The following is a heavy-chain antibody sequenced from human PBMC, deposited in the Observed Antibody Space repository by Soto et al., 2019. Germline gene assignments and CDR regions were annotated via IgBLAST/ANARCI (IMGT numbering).Heavy chain of an antibody. D-gene: IGHD2-15*01. CDR1: GFTFSSYW. V-gene: IGHV3-7*01. CDR3: ARGGLRIYSYMDV. J-gene: IGHJ6*03. Sequence: EVQLVESGGGLVQPGGSLRLSCAASGFTFSSYWMSWVRQAPGKGLEWVANIKQDGSEKYYVDSVKGRFTISRDNAKHSLYLQMNSLRAEDTAVYYCARGGLRIYSYMDVWGKVNTVTVSS. CDR2: IKQDGSEK.